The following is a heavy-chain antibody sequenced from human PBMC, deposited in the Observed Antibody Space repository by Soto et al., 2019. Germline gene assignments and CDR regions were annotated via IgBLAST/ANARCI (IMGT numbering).Heavy chain of an antibody. CDR2: IKSKDAGETA. V-gene: IGHV3-15*01. CDR3: VATYRGTLARRYLDL. CDR1: GFPLIHAW. Sequence: EVQLVESGGGLVKPGGSLRLSCAASGFPLIHAWMTWVRQAPGKGLEWVGRIKSKDAGETADYAAPVRGRFSISRDDSKNTLSLQINSLKTEVTAVYYCVATYRGTLARRYLDLWGQGTPVTVST. D-gene: IGHD1-1*01. J-gene: IGHJ4*02.